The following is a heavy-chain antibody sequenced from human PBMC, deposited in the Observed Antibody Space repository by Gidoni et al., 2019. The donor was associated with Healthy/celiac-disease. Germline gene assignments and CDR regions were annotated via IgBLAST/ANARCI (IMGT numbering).Heavy chain of an antibody. J-gene: IGHJ4*02. CDR1: GFPFSNSW. V-gene: IGHV3-15*01. CDR2: IKSKTDGGTT. CDR3: TTTYYYDSSGLYYFDY. D-gene: IGHD3-22*01. Sequence: EVQLVESGGGLVKPGGSLRLSCAASGFPFSNSWMSLVRQAPGKGLEWVGRIKSKTDGGTTAYAAPVKGRFTISRDDSKNTLYLQMNSLKTEDTAVYYCTTTYYYDSSGLYYFDYWGQGTLVTVSS.